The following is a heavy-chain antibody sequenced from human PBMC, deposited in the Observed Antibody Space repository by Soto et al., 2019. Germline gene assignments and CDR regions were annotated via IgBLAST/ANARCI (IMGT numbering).Heavy chain of an antibody. CDR2: INHSGST. CDR1: GLLFRGYD. CDR3: ARASYSSSWPLNYYYYYGMDV. Sequence: WDTLSLSCAGDGLLFRGYDWSWVRQPPGKGLEWIGEINHSGSTNYHPSLKSRVTISVDTSKNQFSLKLSSVTAADTAVYYCARASYSSSWPLNYYYYYGMDVWGQGTTVT. D-gene: IGHD6-13*01. J-gene: IGHJ6*02. V-gene: IGHV4-34*01.